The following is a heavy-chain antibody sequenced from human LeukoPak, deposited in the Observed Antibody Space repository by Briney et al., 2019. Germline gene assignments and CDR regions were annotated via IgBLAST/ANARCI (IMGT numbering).Heavy chain of an antibody. D-gene: IGHD3-10*01. Sequence: PSETLSLTCTVSGGSISSGSYYWSWIRQPAGKGLEWIGRIYTSGSTNYNPSLKSRVTISVDTSKNQFSLKLSSVTAADTAVYYCARDRGELLWFGELRDYYYYCYMDVWGKGTTVTVSS. CDR3: ARDRGELLWFGELRDYYYYCYMDV. V-gene: IGHV4-61*02. CDR1: GGSISSGSYY. CDR2: IYTSGST. J-gene: IGHJ6*03.